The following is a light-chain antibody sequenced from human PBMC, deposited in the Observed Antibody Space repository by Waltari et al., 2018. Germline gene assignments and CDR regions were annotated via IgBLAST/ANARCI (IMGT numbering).Light chain of an antibody. V-gene: IGKV1-16*01. CDR2: GST. Sequence: DIQMTLSPSSLSASVGDSVNITCRASQGIAYYVAWFQQKPGRAPKPLIFGSTTLLSGVPSRFRGSGSGTFFTLTISDLQPDDFATYSCHQYNSFPPTFGGGTKV. J-gene: IGKJ4*01. CDR3: HQYNSFPPT. CDR1: QGIAYY.